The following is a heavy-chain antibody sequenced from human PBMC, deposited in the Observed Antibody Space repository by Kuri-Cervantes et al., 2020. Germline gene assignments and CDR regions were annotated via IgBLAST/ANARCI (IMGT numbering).Heavy chain of an antibody. V-gene: IGHV3-30*03. J-gene: IGHJ4*02. D-gene: IGHD3-22*01. CDR2: ISYDGSNK. CDR1: GFTFSSYG. CDR3: ARVSYYYDSSGYYYVFDY. Sequence: GGSLRLSCAASGFTFSSYGMHWVRHAPGKGLEWVAVISYDGSNKYYADSVKGRFTISRDNSKNTLYLQMNSLRAEDTAVYYCARVSYYYDSSGYYYVFDYWGQGTLVTVSS.